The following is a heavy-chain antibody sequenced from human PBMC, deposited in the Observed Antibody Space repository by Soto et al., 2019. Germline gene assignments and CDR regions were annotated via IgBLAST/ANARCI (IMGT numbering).Heavy chain of an antibody. J-gene: IGHJ2*01. CDR1: GYTFSTFG. CDR2: ISVEKGDT. CDR3: ARCYCSVGSCFTCWHFDL. D-gene: IGHD2-15*01. V-gene: IGHV1-18*01. Sequence: QVQVVQSGAEVKKPGASVKVDCKASGYTFSTFGMSWVRQAPGQGLEWMGWISVEKGDTNSAQKFQDRVTMTTDTSTGTAYMELRSLTSDDTAVYYCARCYCSVGSCFTCWHFDLWGRGTLVTVSS.